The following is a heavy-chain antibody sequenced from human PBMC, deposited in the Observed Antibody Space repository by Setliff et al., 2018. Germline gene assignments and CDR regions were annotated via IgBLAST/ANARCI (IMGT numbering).Heavy chain of an antibody. V-gene: IGHV1-46*03. Sequence: ASVKVSCKASGYTFSTYGISWVRQAPGQGPEWMGMIDPSADYTNYAQKFQGRVTMTKDTSTTTVYLELSSLRSEDTAVYYCTRQASPHPDSSGYYYDLRFYYYMDVWGKGTTVTVSS. CDR3: TRQASPHPDSSGYYYDLRFYYYMDV. J-gene: IGHJ6*03. CDR1: GYTFSTYG. CDR2: IDPSADYT. D-gene: IGHD3-22*01.